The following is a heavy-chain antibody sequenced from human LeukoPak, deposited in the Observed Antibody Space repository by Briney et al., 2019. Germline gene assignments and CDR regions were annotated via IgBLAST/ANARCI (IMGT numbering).Heavy chain of an antibody. D-gene: IGHD3-10*01. Sequence: GESLKISCKGSGYSFTSYWISWVRQMPGKGLEWMGRIDPSDSYTNYSPSFQGHVTISADKSISTAYLQWSSLKASDTAMYYCARHPPMAYYYDYGMDVWGKGTTVTVSS. V-gene: IGHV5-10-1*01. CDR2: IDPSDSYT. J-gene: IGHJ6*04. CDR3: ARHPPMAYYYDYGMDV. CDR1: GYSFTSYW.